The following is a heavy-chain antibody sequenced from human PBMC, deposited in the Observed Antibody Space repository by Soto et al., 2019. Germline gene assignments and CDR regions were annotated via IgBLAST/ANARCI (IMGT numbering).Heavy chain of an antibody. J-gene: IGHJ3*01. CDR3: AHWHELEHAYDV. CDR2: LYDVDGT. Sequence: DVQLVESGGGLIQPGESLRLSCAAFGLTVSGKKYVAWVRQAPGKGLAWVSALYDVDGTYYADTVKGRFTTSRDSSKTTVYLQINGLRTDDRAVYYCAHWHELEHAYDVWGQGTTVTVSS. V-gene: IGHV3-53*01. CDR1: GLTVSGKKY. D-gene: IGHD1-1*01.